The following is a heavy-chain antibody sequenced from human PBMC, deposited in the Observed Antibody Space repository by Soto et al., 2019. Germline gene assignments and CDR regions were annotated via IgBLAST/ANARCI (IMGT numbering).Heavy chain of an antibody. CDR1: GGSISSSSYY. CDR2: IYYSGST. J-gene: IGHJ4*02. CDR3: ARRGCSSTSCYFVDY. Sequence: SETLSLTCTVSGGSISSSSYYWGWIRQPPGKGLEWIGSIYYSGSTYYNPSLKSRVTISVDTSKNQFSLKLSSVTAADTVVYYCARRGCSSTSCYFVDYWGQGTLVTVSS. D-gene: IGHD2-2*01. V-gene: IGHV4-39*01.